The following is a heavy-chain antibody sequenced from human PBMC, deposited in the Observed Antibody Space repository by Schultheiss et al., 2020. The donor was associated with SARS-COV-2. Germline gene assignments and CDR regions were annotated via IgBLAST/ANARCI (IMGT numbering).Heavy chain of an antibody. Sequence: GESLKISCAVSGFIFSDYGMHWVRQAPGKGLEWLAVISYDGYNKYYADSVKGRFTISRDNSKNTLYMQMNSLRPEDTAVYYCARDGLKYCAGNCYSGYFHHWGQGTLVTVSS. D-gene: IGHD2-21*02. J-gene: IGHJ1*01. CDR3: ARDGLKYCAGNCYSGYFHH. V-gene: IGHV3-30*03. CDR2: ISYDGYNK. CDR1: GFIFSDYG.